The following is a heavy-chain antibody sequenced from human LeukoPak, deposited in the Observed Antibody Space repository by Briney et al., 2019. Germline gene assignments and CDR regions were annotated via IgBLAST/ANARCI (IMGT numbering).Heavy chain of an antibody. V-gene: IGHV3-23*01. D-gene: IGHD4-17*01. CDR2: ISPGGEET. CDR3: AKQYIVTTWYWFGS. Sequence: GGSLRLSCAASGFTFDDYGMSWVRQAPGKGLEWVSSISPGGEETYYADSVEGRFTISRDNSKNTLSLQMNSLRAEDTAVYYCAKQYIVTTWYWFGSWGQGTLVTVSS. J-gene: IGHJ5*01. CDR1: GFTFDDYG.